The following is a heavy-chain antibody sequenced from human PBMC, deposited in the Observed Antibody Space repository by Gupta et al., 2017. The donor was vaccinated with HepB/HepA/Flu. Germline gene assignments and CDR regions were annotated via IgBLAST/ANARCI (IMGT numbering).Heavy chain of an antibody. CDR2: FSSGGDI. CDR3: ATARPGTTYDF. V-gene: IGHV3-23*01. D-gene: IGHD1-1*01. Sequence: EVQLLESGGDLVQPGGYLRLSCAASGFTSGFTFSKSAMILFRQAPGKGLEWVSVFSSGGDIYYADSVKGRFTISRDNSKNTVYLQMNSLRVEDTAVYYCATARPGTTYDFWGQGTLVTVSS. CDR1: GFTSGFTFSKSA. J-gene: IGHJ4*02.